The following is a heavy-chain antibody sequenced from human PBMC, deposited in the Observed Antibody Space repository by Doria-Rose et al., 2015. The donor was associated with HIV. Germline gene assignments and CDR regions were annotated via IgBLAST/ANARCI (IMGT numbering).Heavy chain of an antibody. J-gene: IGHJ4*02. CDR1: GVSLSSPGMG. CDR2: IFSDDER. D-gene: IGHD6-13*01. V-gene: IGHV2-26*01. Sequence: QESGPVLVRPTETLTLTCTVFGVSLSSPGMGVSWIRQPPWKALEWLANIFSDDERSYKTSLESRLTISRGSSKSQVVLTMTDMDPVDTATYYCARIKSSRWYHKYYFDFWGQGTLVIVSA. CDR3: ARIKSSRWYHKYYFDF.